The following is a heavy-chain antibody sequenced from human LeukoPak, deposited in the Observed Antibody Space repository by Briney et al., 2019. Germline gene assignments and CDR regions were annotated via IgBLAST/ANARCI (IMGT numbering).Heavy chain of an antibody. D-gene: IGHD3-10*01. Sequence: PGESLKISCKGPGYSFINYWIGWVRQMPGKGLEWMGIIYPGDSDTKYSPSFQGQVTISADKSISAAYLQWSSLKASDTAMYYCARLVLDGSGGYYFDYWGQGTLVTVSS. CDR3: ARLVLDGSGGYYFDY. CDR1: GYSFINYW. J-gene: IGHJ4*02. CDR2: IYPGDSDT. V-gene: IGHV5-51*01.